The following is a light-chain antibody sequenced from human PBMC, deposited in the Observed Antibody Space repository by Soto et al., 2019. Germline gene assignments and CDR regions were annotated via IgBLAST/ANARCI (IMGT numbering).Light chain of an antibody. CDR3: LQDNTYPRT. V-gene: IGKV1-6*01. CDR2: ASS. J-gene: IGKJ1*01. CDR1: QAIRNE. Sequence: AIQMTQSPSSLSASVGDRVTITCRASQAIRNELGWHQQKPGKAPKLLIYASSTLQSGVPSRFSGSGSGTDFTLTISSLQAEDFATYYCLQDNTYPRTFGQGTKVEIK.